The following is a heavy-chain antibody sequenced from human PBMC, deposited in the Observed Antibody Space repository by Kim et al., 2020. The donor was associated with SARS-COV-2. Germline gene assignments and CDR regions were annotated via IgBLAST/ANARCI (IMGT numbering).Heavy chain of an antibody. Sequence: ASVKVSCKASGYTFTSYAMNWVRQAPGQGLEWMGWINTNTGNPTYAQGFTGRFVFSLDTSVSTAYLQISSLKAEDTAVYYCARDLNGSGSPYYYYYGMDVWGQGTTVTVSS. CDR2: INTNTGNP. D-gene: IGHD3-10*01. J-gene: IGHJ6*02. CDR3: ARDLNGSGSPYYYYYGMDV. CDR1: GYTFTSYA. V-gene: IGHV7-4-1*02.